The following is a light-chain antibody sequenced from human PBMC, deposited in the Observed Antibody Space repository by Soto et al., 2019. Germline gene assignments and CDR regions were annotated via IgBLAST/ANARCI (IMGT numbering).Light chain of an antibody. CDR3: QQRSSWPPALS. Sequence: EIVLTQSPATLSLSQGERVTLSCRASQSVRSFLAWYQQKPGQAPRLLIYDASNRATGVPGRFSGSGSGTDFTLTISSLEPEDFAVYYCQQRSSWPPALSFGGGTKVDIK. J-gene: IGKJ4*01. CDR1: QSVRSF. CDR2: DAS. V-gene: IGKV3-11*01.